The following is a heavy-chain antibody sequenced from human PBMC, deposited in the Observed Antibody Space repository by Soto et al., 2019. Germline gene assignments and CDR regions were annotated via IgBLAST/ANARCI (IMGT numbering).Heavy chain of an antibody. CDR2: IYYSGST. CDR1: GGSISSYY. D-gene: IGHD3-22*01. V-gene: IGHV4-59*01. CDR3: ARWASSDYYSFFDY. Sequence: SETLSLTCTVSGGSISSYYWSWIRQPPGKGLEWIGYIYYSGSTNYNPSLKSRVTISVDTSKNQFSLKLSSVTAADTAVYYCARWASSDYYSFFDYWGQGTLVTVSS. J-gene: IGHJ4*02.